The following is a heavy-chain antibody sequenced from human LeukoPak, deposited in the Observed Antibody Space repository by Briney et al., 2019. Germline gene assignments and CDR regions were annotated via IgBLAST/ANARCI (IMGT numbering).Heavy chain of an antibody. Sequence: SETLSLICSVSGGSITNYFWSWIRQPPGKGLEWIGYIDHSGNTRYNPSLKSRVTISLDTSKSQFSLEVTSVTAADTAVYYCAKVLWGGGGASSSPWVNWFDPWGQGTLVTVSS. CDR3: AKVLWGGGGASSSPWVNWFDP. D-gene: IGHD6-6*01. J-gene: IGHJ5*02. CDR2: IDHSGNT. CDR1: GGSITNYF. V-gene: IGHV4-59*01.